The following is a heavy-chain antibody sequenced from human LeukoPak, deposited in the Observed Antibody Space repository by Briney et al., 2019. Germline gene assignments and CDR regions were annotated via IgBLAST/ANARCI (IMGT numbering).Heavy chain of an antibody. D-gene: IGHD2-21*02. V-gene: IGHV1-69*01. CDR3: ARVPLRTAVVTENTFDY. J-gene: IGHJ4*02. CDR2: IIPIFGTA. CDR1: GGTFSSYA. Sequence: SVKVSCKASGGTFSSYAISRVRQAPGQGLEWMGGIIPIFGTANYAQKFQGRVTITADESTSTAYMELSSLRSEDTAVYYCARVPLRTAVVTENTFDYWGQGTLVTVSS.